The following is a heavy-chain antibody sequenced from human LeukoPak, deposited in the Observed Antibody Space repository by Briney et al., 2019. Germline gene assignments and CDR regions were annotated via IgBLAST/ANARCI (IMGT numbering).Heavy chain of an antibody. D-gene: IGHD5-12*01. V-gene: IGHV4-30-2*01. CDR3: ARIVATIGTPFYFDY. J-gene: IGHJ4*02. CDR2: IYHSGST. CDR1: GGSISSGGYS. Sequence: PSQTLSLTCAVSGGSISSGGYSWSWIRQPPGKGLEWIGYIYHSGSTSYNPSLKSRVTISVDRSKNQFSLKLSSVTAADTAVYYCARIVATIGTPFYFDYWGQGTLVTVSS.